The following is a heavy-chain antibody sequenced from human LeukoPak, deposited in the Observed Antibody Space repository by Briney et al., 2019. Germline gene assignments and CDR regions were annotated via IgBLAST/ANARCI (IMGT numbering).Heavy chain of an antibody. V-gene: IGHV4-59*01. CDR1: GVSISNYY. D-gene: IGHD1-26*01. CDR2: IYYGGST. J-gene: IGHJ4*02. CDR3: AWMEAWVGGSSGLRGFDF. Sequence: TSETLSLTSTVSGVSISNYYWSWIPQPPGKGLEWLGYIYYGGSTNYNPSLKSRATISVNTSKDQFSLKLSSVTGADTAVYYCAWMEAWVGGSSGLRGFDFWGQGTLVTVSS.